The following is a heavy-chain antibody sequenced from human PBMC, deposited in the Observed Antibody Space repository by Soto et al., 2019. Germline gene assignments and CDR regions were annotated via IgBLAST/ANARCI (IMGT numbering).Heavy chain of an antibody. CDR3: ARGQDDYGDSDVWFDP. J-gene: IGHJ5*02. CDR1: GFSFSSYG. Sequence: EEQLLESGGGLVQPGGSLRLSCAASGFSFSSYGMSWVRQAPGKGLEWVSGISGGGDSTYYADSVKGRFTISRDKSKNTLYRQMTSLRAEDTAVYYCARGQDDYGDSDVWFDPWGQGTLVSVSS. V-gene: IGHV3-23*01. D-gene: IGHD4-17*01. CDR2: ISGGGDST.